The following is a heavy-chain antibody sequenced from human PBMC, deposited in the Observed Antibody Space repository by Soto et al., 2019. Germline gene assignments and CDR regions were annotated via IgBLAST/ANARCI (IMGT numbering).Heavy chain of an antibody. D-gene: IGHD3-10*01. J-gene: IGHJ4*02. CDR1: GFTFSSYS. CDR2: ISSSSSYI. V-gene: IGHV3-21*01. CDR3: ASIYGSGSYFTPDY. Sequence: VGSLRLSCAASGFTFSSYSMNWVRQAPGKGLEWVSSISSSSSYIYYADSVKGRLTISRDNAKNSLYLQMNSLRAEDTAVYYCASIYGSGSYFTPDYWGQGTLVTVSS.